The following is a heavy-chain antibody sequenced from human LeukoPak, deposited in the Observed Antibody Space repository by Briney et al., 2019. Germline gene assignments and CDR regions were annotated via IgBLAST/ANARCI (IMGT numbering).Heavy chain of an antibody. Sequence: SQTLYLTCTVSAGFISSYYWSWIRQPPGKGLEWIGYIYYSGSTNYNPSLKSRVTISVDTSKNQFSLKLSSVTAADTAVYYCARAAVAGNFDYWGQGTLVRVSS. CDR3: ARAAVAGNFDY. CDR2: IYYSGST. CDR1: AGFISSYY. V-gene: IGHV4-59*01. J-gene: IGHJ4*02. D-gene: IGHD6-19*01.